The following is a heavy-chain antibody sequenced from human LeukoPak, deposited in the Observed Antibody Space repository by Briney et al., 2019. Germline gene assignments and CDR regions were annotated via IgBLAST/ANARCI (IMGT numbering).Heavy chain of an antibody. CDR1: GYTFTNYA. CDR3: ARGLYCSTTNCRIVY. D-gene: IGHD2-2*01. J-gene: IGHJ4*02. V-gene: IGHV7-4-1*02. CDR2: INTNTGNP. Sequence: GASMKGSCTASGYTFTNYAVNWVRRAPGQGLEWMRWINTNTGNPTYAQGLTGRLVFSSDASVRTAYLQISSLKAEDTAVYFCARGLYCSTTNCRIVYWGQGTLVTVSS.